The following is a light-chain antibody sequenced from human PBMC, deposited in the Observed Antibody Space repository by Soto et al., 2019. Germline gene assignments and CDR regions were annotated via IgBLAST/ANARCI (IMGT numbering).Light chain of an antibody. CDR3: QQYGSTPYT. J-gene: IGKJ2*01. Sequence: EIVLTQSPGILSLSPGERATLSCRASQSVSSSYLAWYQQKPGQAPRLLIYGASSGATGIPDRFSGSGSGTDFTLTISRLEPEDFAVYYCQQYGSTPYTFGQGTKLEFK. CDR1: QSVSSSY. V-gene: IGKV3-20*01. CDR2: GAS.